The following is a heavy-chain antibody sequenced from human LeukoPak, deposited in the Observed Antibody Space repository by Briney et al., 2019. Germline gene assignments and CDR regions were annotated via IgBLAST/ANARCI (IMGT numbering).Heavy chain of an antibody. Sequence: GGSLRLSCAASGFTFSSYSMNWVRQAPGKGLEWVSSISSSSSYIYYADSVKGRFTISRDNAENSLYLQMNSLRAEDTAVYYCARENFDYYDSSGPLDYWGQGTLVTVSS. V-gene: IGHV3-21*01. CDR2: ISSSSSYI. D-gene: IGHD3-22*01. CDR1: GFTFSSYS. J-gene: IGHJ4*02. CDR3: ARENFDYYDSSGPLDY.